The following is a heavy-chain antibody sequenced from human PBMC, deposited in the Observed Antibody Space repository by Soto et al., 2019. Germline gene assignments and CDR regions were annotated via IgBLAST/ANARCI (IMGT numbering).Heavy chain of an antibody. Sequence: QVQLVQSGAEVKKPGSSVTVSCKASGGTFGSSAISWVRQAPGQGLEWMGGIIPIFPTPDYAQKVQGRVTITEDEATITASRESTSLCSQHTAVYSCALDKFRLQFGGNYYYAMDVRCQGTTVTVSS. CDR2: IIPIFPTP. J-gene: IGHJ6*02. CDR1: GGTFGSSA. CDR3: ALDKFRLQFGGNYYYAMDV. V-gene: IGHV1-69*12. D-gene: IGHD5-12*01.